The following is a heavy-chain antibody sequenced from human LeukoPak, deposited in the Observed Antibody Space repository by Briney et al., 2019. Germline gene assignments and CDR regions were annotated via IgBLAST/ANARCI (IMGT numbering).Heavy chain of an antibody. Sequence: SETLSLTCAVYGGSFSGYYWSWIRQPPGKGLEWIGEINHSGSTNYNPSLKSRVTISVDTSKNQFSLKLSSVTAADTAVYYCARVSYWYFDLWGRGTLVTVSS. CDR2: INHSGST. V-gene: IGHV4-34*01. J-gene: IGHJ2*01. CDR3: ARVSYWYFDL. CDR1: GGSFSGYY.